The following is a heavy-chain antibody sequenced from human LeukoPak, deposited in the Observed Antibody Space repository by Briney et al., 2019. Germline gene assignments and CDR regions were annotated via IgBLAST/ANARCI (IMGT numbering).Heavy chain of an antibody. CDR2: ISSSGSTI. D-gene: IGHD3-16*01. J-gene: IGHJ4*02. V-gene: IGHV3-48*03. CDR3: ARDGLGVYYFDY. CDR1: GFTFSTYE. Sequence: GGSLRLSCAASGFTFSTYEMNWVRQAPGKGLGWVSYISSSGSTIYYADSVRGRFTISRDNAKNSLYLQINSLRAEDTAVYYCARDGLGVYYFDYWGQGILVTVSS.